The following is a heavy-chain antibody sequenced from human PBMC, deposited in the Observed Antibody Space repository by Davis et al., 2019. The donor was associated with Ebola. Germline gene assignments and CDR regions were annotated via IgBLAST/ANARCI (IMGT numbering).Heavy chain of an antibody. CDR2: IIPIFGTA. D-gene: IGHD3-10*01. CDR1: GGTFSSYA. J-gene: IGHJ4*02. Sequence: SVKVPCKASGGTFSSYAISWVRQAPGQGLEWMGGIIPIFGTANYAQKFQGRVTITADESTSTAYMELRSLRSDDTAVYYCAREGVYYFDYWGQGTLVTVSS. CDR3: AREGVYYFDY. V-gene: IGHV1-69*13.